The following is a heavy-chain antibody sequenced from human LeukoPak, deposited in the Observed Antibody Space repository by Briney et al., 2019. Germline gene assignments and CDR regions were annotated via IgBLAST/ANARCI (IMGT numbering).Heavy chain of an antibody. CDR1: GYTFTSYG. CDR2: ISAYNGNT. V-gene: IGHV1-18*01. CDR3: ARLRSYDYVWGSFDY. D-gene: IGHD3-16*01. Sequence: ASVKVSCKASGYTFTSYGISWVRQAPGQGLEWMGWISAYNGNTNYAQKFQGRVTMTRDTSISTAYLELSWLRSDDTAVYSCARLRSYDYVWGSFDYWGQGTLVTVSS. J-gene: IGHJ4*02.